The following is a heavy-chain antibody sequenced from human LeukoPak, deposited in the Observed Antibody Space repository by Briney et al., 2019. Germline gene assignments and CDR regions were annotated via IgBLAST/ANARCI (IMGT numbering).Heavy chain of an antibody. Sequence: SVKVSCKASGYTFTGYYTHWGRQTPGQGLEWMGGIIPIFGTANYAQKFQGRVTITADESTSTAYMELSSLRSEDTAVYYCARVIHGGGYYDSSGYHTEDYWGQGTLVTVSS. V-gene: IGHV1-69*13. D-gene: IGHD3-22*01. CDR2: IIPIFGTA. J-gene: IGHJ4*02. CDR3: ARVIHGGGYYDSSGYHTEDY. CDR1: GYTFTGYY.